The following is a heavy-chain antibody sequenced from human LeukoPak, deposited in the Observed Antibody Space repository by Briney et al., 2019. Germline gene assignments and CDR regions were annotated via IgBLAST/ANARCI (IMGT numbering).Heavy chain of an antibody. CDR2: IYYSGSA. J-gene: IGHJ3*02. D-gene: IGHD1-26*01. Sequence: SETLSLTCTVSGGSISSPSYYWGWVRQPPGKELEWIGSIYYSGSAYYNPSLKSRVTISVDTSKNQFSLNLSSVTAADTAVYYCARRGGSYWKGGFDIWGQGTMVTVSS. CDR3: ARRGGSYWKGGFDI. CDR1: GGSISSPSYY. V-gene: IGHV4-39*01.